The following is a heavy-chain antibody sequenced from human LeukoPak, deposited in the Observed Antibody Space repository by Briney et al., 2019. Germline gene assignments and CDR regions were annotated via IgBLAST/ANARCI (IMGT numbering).Heavy chain of an antibody. Sequence: SETLSLTCAVCGGSFSGYYWSWIRQPPGKGLEWIGEINHSGSTNYNPSLKSRVTISVDTSKNQFSLKLSSVTAADTAVYYCASSSWYLSYWGQGTLVTVSS. CDR3: ASSSWYLSY. CDR1: GGSFSGYY. D-gene: IGHD6-13*01. CDR2: INHSGST. J-gene: IGHJ4*02. V-gene: IGHV4-34*01.